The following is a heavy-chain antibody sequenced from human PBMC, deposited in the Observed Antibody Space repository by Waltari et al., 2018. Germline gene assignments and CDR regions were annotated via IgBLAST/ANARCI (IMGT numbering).Heavy chain of an antibody. J-gene: IGHJ4*02. V-gene: IGHV4-38-2*02. D-gene: IGHD3-16*01. CDR2: IYHSGDS. CDR3: ARDLGGRGY. Sequence: QVQLQESGPGLVKPSETLSLTCAVSGYSISSGYYWCWVRQPPGKGLEWIGRIYHSGDSYYNPSLKSRVTRSVDPSKNQFSLKLSSGTAADTAMYYCARDLGGRGYWGQGILVTVSS. CDR1: GYSISSGYY.